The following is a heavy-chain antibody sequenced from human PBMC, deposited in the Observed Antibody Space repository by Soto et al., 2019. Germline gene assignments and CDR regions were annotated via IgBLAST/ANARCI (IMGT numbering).Heavy chain of an antibody. CDR3: ARGGWSNDF. D-gene: IGHD6-19*01. Sequence: SETLSLTCTVSGGSVSGYYWSWIRQSPGRGLEWIGYIYHSGSTKYSPSLKSRVTISVDTSKNQFSLKLRSVTAADTAVYYCARGGWSNDFWGQGILVTVSS. CDR2: IYHSGST. CDR1: GGSVSGYY. V-gene: IGHV4-59*02. J-gene: IGHJ4*02.